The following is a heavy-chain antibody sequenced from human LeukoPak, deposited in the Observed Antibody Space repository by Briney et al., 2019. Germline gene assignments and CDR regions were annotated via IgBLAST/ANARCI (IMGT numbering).Heavy chain of an antibody. J-gene: IGHJ4*02. D-gene: IGHD3-22*01. CDR1: GGSISSGGYY. CDR2: IYYSGST. Sequence: SETLSLTCTVSGGSISSGGYYWSWIRQHPGKGLEWIGYIYYSGSTYYNPSLKSRVTISVDTSKNQFSLKLSSVTAADTAVYYYARDSSGYYGGFDYWGQGTLVNVSS. CDR3: ARDSSGYYGGFDY. V-gene: IGHV4-31*03.